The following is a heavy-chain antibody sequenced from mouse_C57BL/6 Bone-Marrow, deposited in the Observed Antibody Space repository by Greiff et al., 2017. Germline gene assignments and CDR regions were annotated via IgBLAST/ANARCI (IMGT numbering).Heavy chain of an antibody. CDR1: GYAFSSYW. D-gene: IGHD2-3*01. CDR3: ARGGGYYAWFAY. Sequence: QVQLKQSGAELVKPGASVKISCKASGYAFSSYWMNWVKQRPGKGLEWIGQIYPGDGDTNYNGKFKGKATLTADKSSSTAYMQLSSLTSEDSAVYFCARGGGYYAWFAYWGQGTLVTVSA. V-gene: IGHV1-80*01. CDR2: IYPGDGDT. J-gene: IGHJ3*01.